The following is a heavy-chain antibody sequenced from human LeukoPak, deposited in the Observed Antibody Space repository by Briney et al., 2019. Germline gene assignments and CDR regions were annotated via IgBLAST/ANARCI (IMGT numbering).Heavy chain of an antibody. CDR2: IYYSGST. CDR3: ARDKRPTHAFDI. J-gene: IGHJ3*02. CDR1: GGSISSGGYY. D-gene: IGHD1-1*01. Sequence: SETLSLTCTVSGGSISSGGYYWSWIRQHPGKGLEWIGYIYYSGSTYYNPSLKSRVTISVDTSKNQFSLKLSSVTAADTAVYYCARDKRPTHAFDIWDQGTMVTVSS. V-gene: IGHV4-31*03.